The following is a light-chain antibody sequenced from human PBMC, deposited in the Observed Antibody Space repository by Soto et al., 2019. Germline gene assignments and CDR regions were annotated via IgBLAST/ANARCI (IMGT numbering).Light chain of an antibody. CDR2: GAS. Sequence: DIVLTQSPGTLSLSPGERATLSCRASQSVASTYLAWYQQKPGQAPSLLIYGASSRATGIPDRFSGSGSGTDFTLTISRLEPEDVAVYYCQQYGNSPPFTFGPGTKVDI. V-gene: IGKV3-20*01. J-gene: IGKJ3*01. CDR3: QQYGNSPPFT. CDR1: QSVASTY.